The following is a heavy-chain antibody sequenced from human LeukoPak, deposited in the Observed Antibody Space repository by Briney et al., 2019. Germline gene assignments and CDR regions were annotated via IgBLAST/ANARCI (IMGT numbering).Heavy chain of an antibody. CDR2: ISGSGGST. J-gene: IGHJ5*02. V-gene: IGHV3-23*01. CDR3: AKDSEYCSSSRVFDP. CDR1: GFTFSSYA. Sequence: GGSLRLSCAASGFTFSSYAMSWVRQAPGNGLEWVSAISGSGGSTYYADSVKGRFTISRDNSKNTLYLQMNSLRAEDTAVYYCAKDSEYCSSSRVFDPWGQGTLVTVSS. D-gene: IGHD6-6*01.